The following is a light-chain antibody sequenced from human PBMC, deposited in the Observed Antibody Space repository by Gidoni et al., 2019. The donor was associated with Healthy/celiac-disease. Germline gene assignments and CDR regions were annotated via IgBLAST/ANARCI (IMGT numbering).Light chain of an antibody. CDR3: QQYNNWPPIT. CDR2: GAS. Sequence: EIVMTQSPATLSVSPWERATLSCRASQSVSSNLAWYQQKPGQAPRLLIYGASTRATGIPARFSGSGSWTEFTLTISSLQSEDFAVYYCQQYNNWPPITVGQGTRLEIK. V-gene: IGKV3-15*01. J-gene: IGKJ5*01. CDR1: QSVSSN.